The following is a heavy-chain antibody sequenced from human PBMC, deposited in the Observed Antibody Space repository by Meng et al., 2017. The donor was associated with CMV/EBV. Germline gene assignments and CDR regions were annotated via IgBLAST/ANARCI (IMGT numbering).Heavy chain of an antibody. Sequence: ASVKVSCKASGHTFTGYYMHWVRQAPGQGLEWMGWINPNSGGTNYAQKFQGRVTMTRDTSISTAYMELSRLRSDDTAVYYCARWGGTYRLALGYFDYWGQGTLVTVSS. V-gene: IGHV1-2*02. J-gene: IGHJ4*02. CDR2: INPNSGGT. D-gene: IGHD6-19*01. CDR1: GHTFTGYY. CDR3: ARWGGTYRLALGYFDY.